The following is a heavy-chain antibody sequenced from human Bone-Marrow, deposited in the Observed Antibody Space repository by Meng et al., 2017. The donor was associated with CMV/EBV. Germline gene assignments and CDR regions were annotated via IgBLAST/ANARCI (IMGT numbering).Heavy chain of an antibody. CDR3: AKRGFGVVTPDY. V-gene: IGHV3-13*01. CDR2: IGTAGDT. J-gene: IGHJ4*02. Sequence: GESLKISCAASGLTFSRYDMHWVRQPTGKGLEWVSAIGTAGDTYYPDSVKGRFTISRDNSKNTLYLQMNSLRAEDTAVYYCAKRGFGVVTPDYWGQGTLVTVSS. D-gene: IGHD3-3*01. CDR1: GLTFSRYD.